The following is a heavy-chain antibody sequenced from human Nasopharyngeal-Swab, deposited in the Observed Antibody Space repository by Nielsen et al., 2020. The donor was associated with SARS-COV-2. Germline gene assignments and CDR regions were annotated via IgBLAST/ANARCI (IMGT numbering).Heavy chain of an antibody. Sequence: GESLKISCQGSGYSFTSYWIAWVRQMPGKGLEWMWNIYPGDSDTRYSPSFQGQVTISADKSINTAYLQWSSLKASDTAMYYCAWKSSGWYGSYDYWGQGTLVTVSS. CDR1: GYSFTSYW. D-gene: IGHD6-19*01. V-gene: IGHV5-51*01. CDR2: IYPGDSDT. CDR3: AWKSSGWYGSYDY. J-gene: IGHJ4*02.